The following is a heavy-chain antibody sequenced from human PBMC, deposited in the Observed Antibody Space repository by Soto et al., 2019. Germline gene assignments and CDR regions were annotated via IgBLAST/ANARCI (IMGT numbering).Heavy chain of an antibody. J-gene: IGHJ4*02. CDR2: ISSISSYI. V-gene: IGHV3-21*01. D-gene: IGHD5-18*01. Sequence: GAYLRPACRVSRSPFSSLSMHRLPPDQGKGKEWVSSISSISSYIYYAETVKSHFTLSRDNAKNSLYLQMNSLRAEDTAVYYCARETGYSYGGFDYWGQGTLVTVSS. CDR1: RSPFSSLS. CDR3: ARETGYSYGGFDY.